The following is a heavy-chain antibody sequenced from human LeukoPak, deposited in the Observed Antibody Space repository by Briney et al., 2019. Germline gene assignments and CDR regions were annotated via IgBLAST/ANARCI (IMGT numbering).Heavy chain of an antibody. CDR1: GGTFSSYA. CDR3: ARAGNFRHYCDSSGYYFDY. Sequence: GASVKVSCKASGGTFSSYAISWVRQAPGQGLEWMGGIIPIFGTANYAQKFQGRVTITADESTSTAYMELSSLRSEDTAVYYCARAGNFRHYCDSSGYYFDYWGQGTLVTVSS. V-gene: IGHV1-69*13. CDR2: IIPIFGTA. J-gene: IGHJ4*02. D-gene: IGHD3-22*01.